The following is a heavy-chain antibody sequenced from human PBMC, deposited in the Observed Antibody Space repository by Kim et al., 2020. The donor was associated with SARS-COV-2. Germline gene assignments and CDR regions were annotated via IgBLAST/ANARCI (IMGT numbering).Heavy chain of an antibody. Sequence: SETLSLTCTVSGGSISSSSYYWGWIRQPPGKGLEWIGSIYYSGSTYYNPSLKSRVTISVDTSKNQFSLKLSSVTAADTAVYYCARLPLSRSCSSASCLGKNAFDIWGQGTMVTVSS. CDR3: ARLPLSRSCSSASCLGKNAFDI. CDR2: IYYSGST. CDR1: GGSISSSSYY. J-gene: IGHJ3*02. D-gene: IGHD2-2*01. V-gene: IGHV4-39*01.